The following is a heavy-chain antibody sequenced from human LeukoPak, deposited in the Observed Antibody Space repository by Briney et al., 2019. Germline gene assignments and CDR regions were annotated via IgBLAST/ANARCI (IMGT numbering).Heavy chain of an antibody. V-gene: IGHV1-46*01. Sequence: ASVKVSCKASGYTFTSYFMYWVRQAPGQGLEWMRIINPSGGSTSHAQKFQGRVTMTRDMSTSTVYMELSSLRSEDTAVYFCARGGMAAPGGYFDYWGQGTLVTVSS. CDR1: GYTFTSYF. CDR3: ARGGMAAPGGYFDY. CDR2: INPSGGST. J-gene: IGHJ4*02. D-gene: IGHD6-13*01.